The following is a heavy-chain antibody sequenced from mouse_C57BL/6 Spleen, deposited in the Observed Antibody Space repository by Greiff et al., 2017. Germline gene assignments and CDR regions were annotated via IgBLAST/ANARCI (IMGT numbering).Heavy chain of an antibody. J-gene: IGHJ3*01. CDR3: ARDPFYDYDGAY. CDR2: IYPGDGDT. V-gene: IGHV1-80*01. CDR1: GYAFSSYW. Sequence: VKLQQSGAELVKPGASVKISCKASGYAFSSYWMNWVKQRPGQGLEWIGQIYPGDGDTNYNGKFKGKATLTADKSSSTAYMQLSSLTSEDSAVYFCARDPFYDYDGAYWGQGALVTVAA. D-gene: IGHD2-4*01.